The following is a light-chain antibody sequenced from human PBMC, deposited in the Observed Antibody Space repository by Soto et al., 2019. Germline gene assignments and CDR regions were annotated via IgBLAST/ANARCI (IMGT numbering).Light chain of an antibody. CDR1: QSVSSY. CDR3: QQRSYLPLT. Sequence: EIVFTQSPATLSLSPGERATLSCRASQSVSSYLAWYQQKPGQAPRFLIYDASNRATGIPARFSGSGSGTDFTLTISSLEPEDFAVYYCQQRSYLPLTFGQGTRLETK. J-gene: IGKJ5*01. V-gene: IGKV3-11*01. CDR2: DAS.